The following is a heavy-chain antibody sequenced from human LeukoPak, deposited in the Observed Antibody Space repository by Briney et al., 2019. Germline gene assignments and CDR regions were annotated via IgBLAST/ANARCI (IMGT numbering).Heavy chain of an antibody. V-gene: IGHV1-58*01. CDR2: IVVGSGNT. CDR1: GFTFTSSA. CDR3: AANPLFNYYGSGSYPNPDY. D-gene: IGHD3-10*01. Sequence: SVKVSCKASGFTFTSSAVQWVRQARGQRLEWIGWIVVGSGNTNYAQKFQERVTITRDMSTSTAYMELSSLRSEDTAVYYCAANPLFNYYGSGSYPNPDYWGQGTLVTVSS. J-gene: IGHJ4*02.